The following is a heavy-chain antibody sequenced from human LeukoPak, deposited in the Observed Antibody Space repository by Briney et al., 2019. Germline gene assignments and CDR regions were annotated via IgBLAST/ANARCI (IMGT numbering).Heavy chain of an antibody. V-gene: IGHV3-64*01. J-gene: IGHJ4*02. CDR1: GFTFSSYA. CDR3: ARRTYSSSWYCDY. D-gene: IGHD6-13*01. CDR2: ISSNGGST. Sequence: GGSLRLSCAASGFTFSSYAMHWVRQAPGKGLEYVSAISSNGGSTYYANSVKGRFTISRDNSKNTLYLQMGSLRAEDMAVYYCARRTYSSSWYCDYWGQGTLVTVSS.